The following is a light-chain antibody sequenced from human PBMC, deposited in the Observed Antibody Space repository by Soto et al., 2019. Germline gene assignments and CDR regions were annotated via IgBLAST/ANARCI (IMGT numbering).Light chain of an antibody. J-gene: IGKJ1*01. CDR1: QNIGTS. V-gene: IGKV1-5*01. CDR3: QQYSNFAT. CDR2: DVS. Sequence: TQSPSALSASVGDRVTLTCRASQNIGTSLAWYQQKPGRAPKVLIYDVSTLERGVPSRFSGSQFGSEFTLTISGLQPDDFATYYCQQYSNFATFGQGTKVDIK.